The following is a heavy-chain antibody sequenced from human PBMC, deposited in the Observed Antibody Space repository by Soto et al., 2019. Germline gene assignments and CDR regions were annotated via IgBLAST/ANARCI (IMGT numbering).Heavy chain of an antibody. CDR2: ISYDGSNK. D-gene: IGHD2-15*01. CDR3: PSIPATSSRAHFDY. J-gene: IGHJ4*02. V-gene: IGHV3-30-3*01. Sequence: QVQLVESGGGVVQPGRSLRLSCAASGFTFSSYAMHWVRQAPGKGLEWVAVISYDGSNKYYADSVKGRFTISRDNSKNVLQVQTNRLRAEDTAVNYWPSIPATSSRAHFDYWGQGSLVSVSS. CDR1: GFTFSSYA.